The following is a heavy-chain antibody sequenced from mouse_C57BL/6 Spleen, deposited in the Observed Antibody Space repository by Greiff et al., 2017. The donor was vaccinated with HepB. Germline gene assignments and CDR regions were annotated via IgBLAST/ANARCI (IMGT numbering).Heavy chain of an antibody. Sequence: VQLQQPGTELVKPGASVKLSCKASGYTFTSYWMHWVKQRPGQGLEWIGNINPSNGGTNYNEKFKSNATLTVDKSCSTAYMQLSSLTSEDSAVYYCARPGRNNYKIFFDVWGTGTTVTVSS. CDR2: INPSNGGT. J-gene: IGHJ1*03. CDR3: ARPGRNNYKIFFDV. D-gene: IGHD5-2*01. V-gene: IGHV1-53*01. CDR1: GYTFTSYW.